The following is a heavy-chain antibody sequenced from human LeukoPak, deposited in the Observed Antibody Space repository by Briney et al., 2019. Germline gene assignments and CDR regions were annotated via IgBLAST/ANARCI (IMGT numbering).Heavy chain of an antibody. J-gene: IGHJ3*02. CDR1: GGSIGSHY. D-gene: IGHD3-22*01. Sequence: SEALSLTCTVSGGSIGSHYWSWIRQPPGKGLEYIGYIRDSGSTNYNPFLRGRVTISVDTSKNQFSLKLSSVTAADTAVYYCARPPIVVVINDAFDIWGQGTMVTVSS. V-gene: IGHV4-59*11. CDR3: ARPPIVVVINDAFDI. CDR2: IRDSGST.